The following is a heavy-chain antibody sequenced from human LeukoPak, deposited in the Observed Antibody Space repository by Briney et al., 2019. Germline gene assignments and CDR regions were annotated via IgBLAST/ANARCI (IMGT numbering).Heavy chain of an antibody. CDR2: ISGSGGST. CDR3: AKVRLLWFGESSAFDI. Sequence: GGSLRLSCAASGVTFSTYAMSWVRQAPGKGLEWVSAISGSGGSTYYADSVKGRFTISRDNSKNTLYLQMNSLRAEDTAVYYCAKVRLLWFGESSAFDIWGQGTMVTVSS. J-gene: IGHJ3*02. V-gene: IGHV3-23*01. D-gene: IGHD3-10*01. CDR1: GVTFSTYA.